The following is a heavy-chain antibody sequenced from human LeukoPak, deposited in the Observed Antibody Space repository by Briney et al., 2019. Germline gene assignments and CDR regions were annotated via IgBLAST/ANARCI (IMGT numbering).Heavy chain of an antibody. CDR2: IYYSGST. V-gene: IGHV4-59*01. CDR1: GGSISSYY. D-gene: IGHD3-22*01. CDR3: AREGGYYDSSGYYDAFDI. J-gene: IGHJ3*02. Sequence: SETLSLTCTVSGGSISSYYWSWIRQPPGKGLEWIGYIYYSGSTNYNPSLKSRVTISVDTSKNQFSLKLSSVTAADTAVYYCAREGGYYDSSGYYDAFDIWGQGTMVTVSS.